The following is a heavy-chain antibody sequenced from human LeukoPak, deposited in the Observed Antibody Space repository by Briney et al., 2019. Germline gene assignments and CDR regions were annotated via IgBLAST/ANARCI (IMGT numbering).Heavy chain of an antibody. J-gene: IGHJ6*03. V-gene: IGHV3-21*01. Sequence: GGSLRLSCAASGFTFSSYSMNWVRQAPGKGLEWVSSISSSSSYIYYADSVKGRFTISRDNAKNSLYLQMNSLRAEDTAVYYCAREIGDIVVVPAATDYYYYYYMDVWGKGTTVPVSS. CDR1: GFTFSSYS. CDR3: AREIGDIVVVPAATDYYYYYYMDV. CDR2: ISSSSSYI. D-gene: IGHD2-2*01.